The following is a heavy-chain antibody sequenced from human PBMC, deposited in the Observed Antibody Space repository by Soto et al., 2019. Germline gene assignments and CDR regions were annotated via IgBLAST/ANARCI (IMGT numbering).Heavy chain of an antibody. V-gene: IGHV3-33*01. CDR2: IWYDGSNK. CDR3: ARSGPYDSVYWYFDL. D-gene: IGHD5-12*01. CDR1: GFTFSSYG. Sequence: QVQLVESGGGVVQPGRSLRLSCAASGFTFSSYGMHWVRQAPGKGLEWVAVIWYDGSNKYYADSVKGRFTISRDNSKNTLYLQMNSLRAEDTVVYYCARSGPYDSVYWYFDLWDRGTLVTVSS. J-gene: IGHJ2*01.